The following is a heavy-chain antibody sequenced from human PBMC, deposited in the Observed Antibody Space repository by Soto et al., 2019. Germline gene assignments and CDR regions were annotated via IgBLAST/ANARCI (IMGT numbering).Heavy chain of an antibody. CDR1: GFTFSSYA. D-gene: IGHD2-2*01. CDR2: ISGSGGST. CDR3: AKDGFALGPAAMLIDY. Sequence: GGSLRLSCAASGFTFSSYAMSWVRQAPGKGLEWVSAISGSGGSTYYADSVKGRFTISRDNSKNTLYLQMNSLRAEDTAVYYCAKDGFALGPAAMLIDYWGQGTLVTVSS. J-gene: IGHJ4*02. V-gene: IGHV3-23*01.